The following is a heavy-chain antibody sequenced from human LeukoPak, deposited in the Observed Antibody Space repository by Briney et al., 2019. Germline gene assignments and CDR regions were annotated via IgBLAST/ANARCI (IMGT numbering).Heavy chain of an antibody. V-gene: IGHV1-69*04. CDR3: ASLGATVTFDY. CDR1: GGTFSSYA. J-gene: IGHJ4*02. CDR2: IIPILGIA. D-gene: IGHD4-17*01. Sequence: SVKVSCKASGGTFSSYAISWVRQAPGQGLEWMGRIIPILGIANYAQKFQGRVTITADKSTSTAYMELSSLRPEDTAVYYCASLGATVTFDYWGQGTLVTVSS.